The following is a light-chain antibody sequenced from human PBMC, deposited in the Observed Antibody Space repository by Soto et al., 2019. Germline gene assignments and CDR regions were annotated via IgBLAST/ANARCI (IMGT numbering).Light chain of an antibody. CDR2: KAS. V-gene: IGKV1-5*03. CDR3: KQHNEYAAWT. J-gene: IGKJ1*01. Sequence: DIQMTQSPSTLSASVGDRVTITCRASQSVSTWLAWYQQKPGKAPNLLIYKASSLESGVPSRFSGSGSGTEFTLTISSLQPEDFATYYCKQHNEYAAWTLGQGTKVDIK. CDR1: QSVSTW.